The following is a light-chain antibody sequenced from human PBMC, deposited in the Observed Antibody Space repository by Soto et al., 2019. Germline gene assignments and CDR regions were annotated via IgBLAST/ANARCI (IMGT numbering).Light chain of an antibody. CDR1: SSNIGAGYD. Sequence: QPVLTQPPSVSGAPGQRVTISCTGSSSNIGAGYDVHWYQQLPGTAPKLLIYGNSNRPSGVPDRFSGYKSGTSASLAITGLQAEDEADYYCQSYDSSLFWVFGGGTKLTVL. CDR3: QSYDSSLFWV. V-gene: IGLV1-40*01. J-gene: IGLJ3*02. CDR2: GNS.